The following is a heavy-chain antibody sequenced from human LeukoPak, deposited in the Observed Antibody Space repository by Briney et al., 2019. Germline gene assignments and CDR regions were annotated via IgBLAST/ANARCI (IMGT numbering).Heavy chain of an antibody. CDR1: GFTFSSYG. J-gene: IGHJ6*03. CDR2: ISGSGGST. Sequence: GGSLRLSCAASGFTFSSYGMRWVRQAPGKGLEWVSAISGSGGSTYYADSVKGRFTISRDNSKNTLYLQMNSLRAEDTAVYYCAKEGGITRDYYYYMDVWGKGTTVTVSS. D-gene: IGHD3-10*01. CDR3: AKEGGITRDYYYYMDV. V-gene: IGHV3-23*01.